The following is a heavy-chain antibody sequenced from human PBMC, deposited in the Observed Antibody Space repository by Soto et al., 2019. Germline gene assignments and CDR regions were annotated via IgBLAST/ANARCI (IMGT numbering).Heavy chain of an antibody. J-gene: IGHJ5*02. V-gene: IGHV1-69*02. CDR2: IIPILGIA. Sequence: SVKVCCKASGGTYSSYTISWVRQEPGQGLEWMGRIIPILGIANYAQKFQGRVTITADKSTSTAYMELSSLRSEDTAVYYCARGVIVVNNWFDPWGQGTLVTVSS. D-gene: IGHD3-22*01. CDR3: ARGVIVVNNWFDP. CDR1: GGTYSSYT.